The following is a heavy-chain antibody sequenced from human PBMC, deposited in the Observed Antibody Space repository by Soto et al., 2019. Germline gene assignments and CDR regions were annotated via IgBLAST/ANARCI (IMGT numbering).Heavy chain of an antibody. D-gene: IGHD3-10*01. Sequence: TSGTLSLTCAVYGGSFSGYYWGWIRQPPGKGLEWIGEINHSGSTNYNPSLKSRVTISVDTSKNQFSLKLSSVTAADTAVYYCARKGALYGSGSDFDYWGQGTLVTVSS. J-gene: IGHJ4*02. CDR1: GGSFSGYY. V-gene: IGHV4-34*01. CDR2: INHSGST. CDR3: ARKGALYGSGSDFDY.